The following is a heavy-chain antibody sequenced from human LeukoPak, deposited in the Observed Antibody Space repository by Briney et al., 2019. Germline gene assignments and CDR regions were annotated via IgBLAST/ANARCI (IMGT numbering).Heavy chain of an antibody. CDR2: ISSSSSAI. CDR3: ARGEAGYGSGSYSDY. J-gene: IGHJ4*02. V-gene: IGHV3-48*02. D-gene: IGHD3-10*01. Sequence: GGSLRRSCAASGFTFSGYSMNWVRQAPGKGLEWVSYISSSSSAIYYADSVKGRFTISRDNAKNSLYLQMNSLRDEDTAVYYCARGEAGYGSGSYSDYWGQGTLVTVSS. CDR1: GFTFSGYS.